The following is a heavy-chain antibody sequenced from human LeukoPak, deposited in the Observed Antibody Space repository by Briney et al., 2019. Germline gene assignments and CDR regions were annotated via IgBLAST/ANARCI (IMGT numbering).Heavy chain of an antibody. V-gene: IGHV1-18*01. CDR3: ARESMVRGVIALLRYYYYGMDV. Sequence: GASVKVSCKASGYTFTSYGISWVRQAPGQGLEWMGWISAYNGNTNYAQKLQGRVTMTTDTSTSTAYMELRSLRSDDTAVYYCARESMVRGVIALLRYYYYGMDVWDQGTTVTVSS. CDR1: GYTFTSYG. J-gene: IGHJ6*02. D-gene: IGHD3-10*01. CDR2: ISAYNGNT.